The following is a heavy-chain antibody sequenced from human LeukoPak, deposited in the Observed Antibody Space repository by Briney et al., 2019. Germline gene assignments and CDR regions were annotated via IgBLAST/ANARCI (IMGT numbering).Heavy chain of an antibody. Sequence: HPGGSLRLSCAASGFTFSSYWMSWVRQAPGKGLMWVANIKRDGSEKYYVDSVKGRFTISRDNAKNSLYLQMNSLRAEDTAVYYCARVIWFGELLFDYWGQGTLVTVSS. D-gene: IGHD3-10*01. V-gene: IGHV3-7*01. CDR3: ARVIWFGELLFDY. CDR2: IKRDGSEK. J-gene: IGHJ4*02. CDR1: GFTFSSYW.